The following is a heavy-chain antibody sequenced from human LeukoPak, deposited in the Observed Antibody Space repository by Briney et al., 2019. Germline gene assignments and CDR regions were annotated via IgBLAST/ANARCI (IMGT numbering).Heavy chain of an antibody. CDR2: INPNSGGT. J-gene: IGHJ4*02. V-gene: IGHV1-2*02. CDR3: ARGRAGDYFDY. CDR1: GYTFTGYF. Sequence: GASVKVSCKTSGYTFTGYFIHWVRQAPGQGLEWMGWINPNSGGTSNLQKFQGRVAMTSDTSISTAYMDLSRLRSDDTAVYYCARGRAGDYFDYWGQGTLVTVSS.